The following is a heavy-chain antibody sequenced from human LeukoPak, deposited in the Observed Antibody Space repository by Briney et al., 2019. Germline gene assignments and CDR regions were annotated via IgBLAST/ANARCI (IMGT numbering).Heavy chain of an antibody. CDR2: IYHNGST. J-gene: IGHJ5*02. V-gene: IGHV4-39*01. Sequence: SETLSLTCTVSGGSLRRTGYCWGWIRQPPGKGLEWIGSIYHNGSTCNNPSLKSRVILSVDTSKNQFSLKLSSVAAADTAVYYCARHVGHDFWSGYRSVDPWGQGTLVTVSS. CDR3: ARHVGHDFWSGYRSVDP. D-gene: IGHD3-3*01. CDR1: GGSLRRTGYC.